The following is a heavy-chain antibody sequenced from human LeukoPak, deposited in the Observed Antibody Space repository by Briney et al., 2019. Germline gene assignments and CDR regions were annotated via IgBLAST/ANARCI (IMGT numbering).Heavy chain of an antibody. Sequence: SETLSLTCTVSGGSISSYYWVWIRQAPGKGLEWIGSIYYSGSTHYNPSLKSRVTISVDTSKNQFSLKLSSVTAADTAVYYCAREGSGWPVRYFDYWGQGTLVTVSS. CDR2: IYYSGST. CDR1: GGSISSYY. J-gene: IGHJ4*02. V-gene: IGHV4-39*07. CDR3: AREGSGWPVRYFDY. D-gene: IGHD6-19*01.